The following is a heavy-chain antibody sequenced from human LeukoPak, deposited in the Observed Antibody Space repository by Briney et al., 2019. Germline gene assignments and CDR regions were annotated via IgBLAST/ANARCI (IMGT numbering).Heavy chain of an antibody. V-gene: IGHV4-34*01. Sequence: SETLSLTCAFSGGSFTGYYRRWVRQSPGKGREWMGEINQSGEIDYNTALKRGVTISVETSKKQFSLHLNSVTAADTAVYYCTGVGYAPGSHYRFWGQGTLVTVSS. J-gene: IGHJ4*02. CDR3: TGVGYAPGSHYRF. CDR1: GGSFTGYY. D-gene: IGHD3-10*01. CDR2: INQSGEI.